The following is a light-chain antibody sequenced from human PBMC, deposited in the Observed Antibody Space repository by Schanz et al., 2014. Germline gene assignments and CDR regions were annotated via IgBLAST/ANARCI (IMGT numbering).Light chain of an antibody. Sequence: EIVMTQSPATLSVSPGERATLSCRASQSVSSNLAWYQQKPGQAPRLLIYGASTRATGIPARFSGSGSGTEFTLTISSLQSDDFAAYYCQQYHSYPLTFGGGTMVGIK. CDR3: QQYHSYPLT. J-gene: IGKJ4*01. CDR1: QSVSSN. V-gene: IGKV3-15*01. CDR2: GAS.